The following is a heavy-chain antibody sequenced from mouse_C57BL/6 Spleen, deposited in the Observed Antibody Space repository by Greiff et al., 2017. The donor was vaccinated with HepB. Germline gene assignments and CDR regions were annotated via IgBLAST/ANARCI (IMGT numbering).Heavy chain of an antibody. CDR3: ARKGPYYSNYVFAY. CDR2: INPNNGGT. J-gene: IGHJ3*01. D-gene: IGHD2-5*01. V-gene: IGHV1-26*01. Sequence: VQLQQSGPELVKPGASVKISCKASGYTFTDYYMNWVKQSHGKSLEWIGDINPNNGGTSYNQKFKGKATLTVDKPSSTAYMELRSLTSEDSAVYYCARKGPYYSNYVFAYWGQGTLVTVSA. CDR1: GYTFTDYY.